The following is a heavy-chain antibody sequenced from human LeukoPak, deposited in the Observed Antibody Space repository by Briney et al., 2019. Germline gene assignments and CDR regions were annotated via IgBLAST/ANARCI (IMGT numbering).Heavy chain of an antibody. J-gene: IGHJ4*02. CDR2: INPHSGGT. CDR1: GYNFSGYY. CDR3: ARSQTLIDY. Sequence: ASVKVSCKTSGYNFSGYYIHWVRQAPGQGLEWMGHINPHSGGTNSAQKFQGRVTMTRDTSISTAYMELSRLRSDDTATYYCARSQTLIDYWGQGTVVTVSS. V-gene: IGHV1-2*06.